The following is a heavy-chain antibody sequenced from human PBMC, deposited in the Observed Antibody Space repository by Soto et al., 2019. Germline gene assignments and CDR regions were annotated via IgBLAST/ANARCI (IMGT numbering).Heavy chain of an antibody. CDR3: ARDQGSSSYHHYNNDWFDP. V-gene: IGHV4-59*01. D-gene: IGHD2-15*01. CDR2: IYYSGST. Sequence: SETLSLTCTVSGGSISSYYWSWIRQPPGKGLEWIGYIYYSGSTNYNPSLKSRVTISVDTSKNQFSLKLSSVTAADTAVYYCARDQGSSSYHHYNNDWFDPWGQGTLVTVSS. J-gene: IGHJ5*02. CDR1: GGSISSYY.